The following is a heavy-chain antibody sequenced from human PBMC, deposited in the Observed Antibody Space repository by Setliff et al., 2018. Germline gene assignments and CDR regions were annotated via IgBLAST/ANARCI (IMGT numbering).Heavy chain of an antibody. V-gene: IGHV1-69*13. CDR1: GGTFSNYA. D-gene: IGHD6-13*01. CDR2: IIPMFRSG. Sequence: ASVKVSCKASGGTFSNYAISWVRQAPGQGLEWMGGIIPMFRSGNYAQRFQGRVTITADESTSTVYMELTSLRAEDTAVYYCARGKMDVVAAGGKYCAMDVWGQGTAVTVSS. J-gene: IGHJ6*02. CDR3: ARGKMDVVAAGGKYCAMDV.